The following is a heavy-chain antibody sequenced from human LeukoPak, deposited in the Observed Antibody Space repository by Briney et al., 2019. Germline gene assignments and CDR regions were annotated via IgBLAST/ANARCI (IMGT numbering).Heavy chain of an antibody. Sequence: GASVKVSCKASGGTFSSYTISWVRQAPGQGLEWMGRIIPILGIANYAQKFRGRVTITADKSTSTAYMELSSLRSEDTAVYYCARDGDNWNWQTKRDDAFDIWGQGTMVTVSS. CDR3: ARDGDNWNWQTKRDDAFDI. J-gene: IGHJ3*02. D-gene: IGHD1-7*01. CDR1: GGTFSSYT. CDR2: IIPILGIA. V-gene: IGHV1-69*04.